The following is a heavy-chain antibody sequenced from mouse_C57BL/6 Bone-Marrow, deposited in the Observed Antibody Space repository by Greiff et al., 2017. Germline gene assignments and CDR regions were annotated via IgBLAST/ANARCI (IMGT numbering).Heavy chain of an antibody. V-gene: IGHV1-39*01. J-gene: IGHJ4*01. CDR1: GYSFADYN. D-gene: IGHD1-1*01. CDR2: INPNYGTT. Sequence: EVQLQESGPELVKPGASVKISCKASGYSFADYNMNWVKQSNGKSLEWIGVINPNYGTTSYNQKFKGKATLTVDQSSSTAYMQLNSLTSEDSAVYYCASDITTVVATDAMDYWGQGTSVTVSS. CDR3: ASDITTVVATDAMDY.